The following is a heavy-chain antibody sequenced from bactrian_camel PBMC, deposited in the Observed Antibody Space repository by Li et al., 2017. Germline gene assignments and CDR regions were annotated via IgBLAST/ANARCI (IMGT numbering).Heavy chain of an antibody. CDR2: IYTTGSGND. CDR3: AEGRGSRGEHCYSLNY. V-gene: IGHV3S54*01. D-gene: IGHD6*01. Sequence: HVQLVESGGGSVQAGGSLTLSCTASGTITSTYSMAWFRQAPGKGREGVAWIYTTGSGNDYYDDSVKGRFTISQDSARNTVYLQMNNLQPEDTATYYCAEGRGSRGEHCYSLNYWGQGTQVTVS. J-gene: IGHJ4*01. CDR1: GTITSTYS.